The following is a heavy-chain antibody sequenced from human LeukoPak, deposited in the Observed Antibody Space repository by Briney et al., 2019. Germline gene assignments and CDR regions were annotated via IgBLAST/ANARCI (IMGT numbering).Heavy chain of an antibody. CDR1: GFTVGSKY. J-gene: IGHJ2*01. CDR3: ATVGDHYHWYLDL. Sequence: GGSLRLSCAASGFTVGSKYMNWVRQAPGKGLEWVSIIYSGSSTYYADSVKGRFAVSRDDSKNTLYLQMNSLRADDTAMYYCATVGDHYHWYLDLWGRGTLVSVSS. V-gene: IGHV3-53*01. D-gene: IGHD3-10*01. CDR2: IYSGSST.